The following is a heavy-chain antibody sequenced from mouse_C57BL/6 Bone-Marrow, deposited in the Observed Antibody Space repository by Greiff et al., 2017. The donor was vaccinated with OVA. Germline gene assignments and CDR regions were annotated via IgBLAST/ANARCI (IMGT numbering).Heavy chain of an antibody. CDR1: GFTFSSYT. CDR2: ISGGGGNT. CDR3: ARLSITTVVDY. J-gene: IGHJ2*01. Sequence: EVKLMESGGGLVKPGGSLKLSCAASGFTFSSYTMSWVRQTPEKRLEWVATISGGGGNTYYPDSVKGRFTISRDNAKNTLYLQMSSLRSEDTALYYCARLSITTVVDYWGQGTTLTVSS. D-gene: IGHD1-1*01. V-gene: IGHV5-9*01.